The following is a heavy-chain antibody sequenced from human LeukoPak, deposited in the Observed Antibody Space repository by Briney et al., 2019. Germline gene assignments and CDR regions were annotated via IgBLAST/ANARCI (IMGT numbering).Heavy chain of an antibody. Sequence: VASVKVSCKASGYTFNNYGITWVRQAPGQGLEWMGWISVYNGNTNYAQKLQGRLTMTTDTSTSTAYMKLRSLRSDDTAVYYCARDDYGDSKGRFDPWGQGTLVTVSS. D-gene: IGHD4-17*01. CDR2: ISVYNGNT. J-gene: IGHJ5*02. CDR3: ARDDYGDSKGRFDP. V-gene: IGHV1-18*01. CDR1: GYTFNNYG.